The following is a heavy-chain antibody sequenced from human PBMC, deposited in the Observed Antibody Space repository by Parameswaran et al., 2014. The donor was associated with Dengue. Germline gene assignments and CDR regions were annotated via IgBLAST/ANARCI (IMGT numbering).Heavy chain of an antibody. D-gene: IGHD3-10*01. Sequence: PGKALEWLALIDWDDDKYYSTSLKTRLTISKDTSKNQVVLTMTNMDPVDTATYYCARISVRAHSSTNIFDYWGQGTLVTVSS. CDR3: ARISVRAHSSTNIFDY. J-gene: IGHJ4*02. CDR2: IDWDDDK. V-gene: IGHV2-70*01.